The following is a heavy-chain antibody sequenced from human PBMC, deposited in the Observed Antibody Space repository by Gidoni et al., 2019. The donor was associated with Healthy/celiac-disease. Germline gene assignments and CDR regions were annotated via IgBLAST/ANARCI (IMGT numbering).Heavy chain of an antibody. CDR3: AKDRNHWFGEATHGFDP. J-gene: IGHJ5*02. V-gene: IGHV3-23*04. Sequence: EAELVVSGGGLVQPGVSLRLSLSASGLTFGSYAMSWVRQAPGKGLEWVSAISGSGVSTYYADSVKGRFTSSRDNSKNTLYLQLNSLRAEDTAVYYFAKDRNHWFGEATHGFDPWGQRTLGHRLL. CDR2: ISGSGVST. CDR1: GLTFGSYA. D-gene: IGHD3-10*01.